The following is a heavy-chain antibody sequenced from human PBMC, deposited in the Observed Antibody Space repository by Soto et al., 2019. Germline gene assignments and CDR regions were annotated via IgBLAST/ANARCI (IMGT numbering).Heavy chain of an antibody. D-gene: IGHD3-10*01. CDR2: TYYRSKWTN. J-gene: IGHJ4*02. CDR3: ARGLLRLGFDS. Sequence: SQTLSLTCDISGDSVSSDITAWNWVRQSPSRGLEWLGRTYYRSKWTNDYALSVQSRISIKPDTSTNQLSLQLISVTLEDTAIYYCARGLLRLGFDSWGLGTVVTVSS. V-gene: IGHV6-1*01. CDR1: GDSVSSDITA.